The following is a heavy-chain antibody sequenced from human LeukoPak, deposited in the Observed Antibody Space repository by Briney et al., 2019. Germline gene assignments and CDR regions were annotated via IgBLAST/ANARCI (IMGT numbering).Heavy chain of an antibody. D-gene: IGHD2-2*01. CDR3: AQYQLPSYYYYGMDV. Sequence: SETLSLTCAVYGGSFSGYYWSWIRQPPGKGLEWIGEINHSGSTNYNPSLKSRVTISVDTSKNQFSLKLSSETAADTAVYYCAQYQLPSYYYYGMDVWGQGTTVTVSS. V-gene: IGHV4-34*01. J-gene: IGHJ6*02. CDR1: GGSFSGYY. CDR2: INHSGST.